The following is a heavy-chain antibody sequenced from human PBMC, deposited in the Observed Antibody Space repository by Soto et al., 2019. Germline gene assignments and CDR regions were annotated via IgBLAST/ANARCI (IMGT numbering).Heavy chain of an antibody. CDR3: ARTPYDFWSPGQFYFDH. J-gene: IGHJ4*02. D-gene: IGHD3-3*01. Sequence: PGGSLRLSCGVSGFTFSSRAMSWVRQAPGKGLECVSGISGSGGTTFYADSVKGRFTISRDNSKKTLYLQMNGLRAEDTAVYYCARTPYDFWSPGQFYFDHWGQGTLVTVSS. CDR2: ISGSGGTT. CDR1: GFTFSSRA. V-gene: IGHV3-23*01.